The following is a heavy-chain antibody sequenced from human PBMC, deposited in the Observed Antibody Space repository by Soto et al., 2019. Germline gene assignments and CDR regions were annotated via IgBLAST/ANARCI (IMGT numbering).Heavy chain of an antibody. J-gene: IGHJ4*02. CDR1: GFDVSNTD. CDR3: AREAIIVIAAAEYYCDY. Sequence: EVQLVESGGDLVQRGGSLRLSCAASGFDVSNTDMSWVRQAPGKGLEWVSVIYSGGYTNYADSVKGRFIVSRDSPKNTLYLQMDSLRAEDTAVYYCAREAIIVIAAAEYYCDYWGQGTLVTVSS. D-gene: IGHD3-22*01. CDR2: IYSGGYT. V-gene: IGHV3-66*01.